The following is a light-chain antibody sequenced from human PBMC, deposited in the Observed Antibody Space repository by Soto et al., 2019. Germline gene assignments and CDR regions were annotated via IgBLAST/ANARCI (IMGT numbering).Light chain of an antibody. CDR1: QSISSSY. CDR3: QQYGSSRFT. Sequence: EIGLTQSPGTLSLSPGERATLSCRASQSISSSYLAWYQQKPGQAPRLLVYGASSRATGIPDRFSDSGSGTDFTLTISRLEPEDFAVYYCQQYGSSRFTFGPGTKVDIK. CDR2: GAS. J-gene: IGKJ3*01. V-gene: IGKV3-20*01.